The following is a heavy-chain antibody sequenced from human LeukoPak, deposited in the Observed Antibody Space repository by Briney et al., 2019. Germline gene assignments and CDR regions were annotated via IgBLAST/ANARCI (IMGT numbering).Heavy chain of an antibody. V-gene: IGHV1-8*03. D-gene: IGHD1-26*01. J-gene: IGHJ4*02. CDR1: GYTFTNYD. Sequence: ASVKVSCKASGYTFTNYDINWVRQATGQGLEWLGWMNPNSGNTGYAQKFQGRVTITRNTSISTAYMELSRLRSDDTAVYYCARTVGALLLLDYWGQGTLVTVSS. CDR2: MNPNSGNT. CDR3: ARTVGALLLLDY.